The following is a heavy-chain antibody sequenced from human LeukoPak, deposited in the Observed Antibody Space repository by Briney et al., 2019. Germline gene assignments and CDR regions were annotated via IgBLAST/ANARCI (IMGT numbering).Heavy chain of an antibody. J-gene: IGHJ6*03. CDR2: IYPGDSDT. CDR1: GYSFTSYW. Sequence: GESLKISCKGSGYSFTSYWIGWVRQMPGKGLEWMGIIYPGDSDTRYSPSFQGQVTISADKSISTAYLQWSSLKASDTAMYYCARLMYDFWSGYSPLPHYMDVWGKGTTVTVSS. V-gene: IGHV5-51*01. CDR3: ARLMYDFWSGYSPLPHYMDV. D-gene: IGHD3-3*01.